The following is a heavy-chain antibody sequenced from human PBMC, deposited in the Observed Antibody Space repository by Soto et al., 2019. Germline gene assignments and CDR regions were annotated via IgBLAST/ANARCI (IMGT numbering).Heavy chain of an antibody. Sequence: ASVKVSCQASGYTFTSYYMHWVRQAPGQGLEWMGIINPSGGSTSYAQKFQGRVTMTRDTSTSTVYMELSSLRSEDTAVYYCARDEYSYDHSYYYYGMDVWGQGTTVTVSS. J-gene: IGHJ6*02. CDR3: ARDEYSYDHSYYYYGMDV. D-gene: IGHD5-18*01. CDR1: GYTFTSYY. V-gene: IGHV1-46*01. CDR2: INPSGGST.